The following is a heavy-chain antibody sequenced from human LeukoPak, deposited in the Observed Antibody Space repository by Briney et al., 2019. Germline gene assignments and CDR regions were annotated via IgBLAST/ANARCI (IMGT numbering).Heavy chain of an antibody. Sequence: SETLSLTCAVSGYSISSGCYWGWIRQPPGKGLEWIGSIYHSGSTSYNPSLKSRVTISVDTSKNQFPLKLSSVTAADTAVYYCARRRDGYNWFDYWGQGTLVTVSS. D-gene: IGHD5-24*01. J-gene: IGHJ4*02. CDR1: GYSISSGCY. V-gene: IGHV4-38-2*01. CDR3: ARRRDGYNWFDY. CDR2: IYHSGST.